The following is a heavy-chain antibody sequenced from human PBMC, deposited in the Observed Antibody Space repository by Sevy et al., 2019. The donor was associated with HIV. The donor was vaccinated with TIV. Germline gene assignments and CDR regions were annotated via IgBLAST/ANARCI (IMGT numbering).Heavy chain of an antibody. Sequence: GESLKISCAVSGFTFGSYGMHWVRQAPGKGLEWVAVILYDSSNKYYGDSVKGRFTISRDNSKNTLYLQMNSLGTDDTAVYYCARGLAALPGYYYGMDVWGQGTTVTVSS. CDR1: GFTFGSYG. CDR3: ARGLAALPGYYYGMDV. CDR2: ILYDSSNK. J-gene: IGHJ6*02. V-gene: IGHV3-30*03. D-gene: IGHD6-6*01.